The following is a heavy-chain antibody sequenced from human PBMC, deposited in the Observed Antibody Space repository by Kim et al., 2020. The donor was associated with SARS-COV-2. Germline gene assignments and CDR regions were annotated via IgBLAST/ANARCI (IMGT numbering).Heavy chain of an antibody. J-gene: IGHJ4*02. CDR3: ARGEASWYYDS. CDR2: IA. V-gene: IGHV1-69*04. D-gene: IGHD2-2*01. Sequence: IATYAQKFQCRVTIAADESKNAAYVELTTVRSDDTAIYYCARGEASWYYDSWGQGTRVTVSS.